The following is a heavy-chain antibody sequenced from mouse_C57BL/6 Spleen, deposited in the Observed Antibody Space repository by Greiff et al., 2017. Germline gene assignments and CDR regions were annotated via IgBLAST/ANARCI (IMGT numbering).Heavy chain of an antibody. D-gene: IGHD2-1*01. CDR2: IDPETGGT. CDR3: TLYGNYGGKD. CDR1: GYTFTDYE. V-gene: IGHV1-15*01. J-gene: IGHJ2*01. Sequence: QVQLKESGAELVRPGASVTLSCKASGYTFTDYEMHWVKQTPVHGLEWIGAIDPETGGTAYNQKFKGKATMTADKSSSTAYMELRRLTSEDSAVDYCTLYGNYGGKDWGQGTTLTVSS.